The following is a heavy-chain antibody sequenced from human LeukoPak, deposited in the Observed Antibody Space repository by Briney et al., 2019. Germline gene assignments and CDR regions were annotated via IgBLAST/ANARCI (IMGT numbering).Heavy chain of an antibody. D-gene: IGHD1-26*01. CDR1: GGSISSSSYY. CDR2: ICYSGST. CDR3: ARVVGATDFDY. V-gene: IGHV4-39*07. Sequence: SETLSLTCTVSGGSISSSSYYWGWIRQPPGKGLEWIGSICYSGSTYYNPSLKSRVTISVDTSKNQFSLKLSSVTAADTAVYYCARVVGATDFDYWGQGTLVTVSS. J-gene: IGHJ4*02.